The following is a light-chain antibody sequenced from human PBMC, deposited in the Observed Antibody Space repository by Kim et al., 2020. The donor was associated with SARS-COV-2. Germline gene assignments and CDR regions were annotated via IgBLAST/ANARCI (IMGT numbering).Light chain of an antibody. J-gene: IGKJ4*01. CDR2: GAS. Sequence: SPEERATLSGRASQNVNNNVAWCQQRLCQSPKLLFYGASLRATGIPDRFSGGGSGTEFTLTISGLQSEDFAVYYCKQYKSWPPFTFGGGTKVDIK. CDR3: KQYKSWPPFT. CDR1: QNVNNN. V-gene: IGKV3-15*01.